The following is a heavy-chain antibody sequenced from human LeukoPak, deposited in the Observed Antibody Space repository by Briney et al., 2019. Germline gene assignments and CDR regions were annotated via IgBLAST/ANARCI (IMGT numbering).Heavy chain of an antibody. CDR2: IRYDGSNK. J-gene: IGHJ4*02. CDR3: TKDPTIFGVVILYYFDY. V-gene: IGHV3-30*02. CDR1: GLTFSSYG. Sequence: GGSLRLSCAASGLTFSSYGMHWVRQAPGKGLEWVAFIRYDGSNKYYADSVKGRFTISRDNSKNTLYLQMNSLRAEDTAVYYCTKDPTIFGVVILYYFDYWGQGTLVTVSS. D-gene: IGHD3-3*01.